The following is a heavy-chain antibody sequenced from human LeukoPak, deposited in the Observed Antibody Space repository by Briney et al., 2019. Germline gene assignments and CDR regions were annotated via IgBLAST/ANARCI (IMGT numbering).Heavy chain of an antibody. Sequence: SETLSLTCAVYGESFSEYYWSWIRQPPGKGLEWIGQIYHSGGTNYHPSLKTRVTISLDTSKNQVSLKLRSVTAADAAVYYCAFEGPVSGYAFDPWGQGAPVAVSS. V-gene: IGHV4-34*01. D-gene: IGHD5-12*01. CDR3: AFEGPVSGYAFDP. CDR2: IYHSGGT. J-gene: IGHJ5*02. CDR1: GESFSEYY.